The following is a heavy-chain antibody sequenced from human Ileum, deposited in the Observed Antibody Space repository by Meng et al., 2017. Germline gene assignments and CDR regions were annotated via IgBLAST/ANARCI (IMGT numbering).Heavy chain of an antibody. J-gene: IGHJ5*02. CDR3: ARKFCSSTSCYIDWFDP. CDR2: ISAYNGNT. D-gene: IGHD2-2*02. Sequence: GQGGQSGGEGKKPGASVKGSCKASGYTFTSYGISWVRQAPGQGLEWMGWISAYNGNTNYAQKLQGRVTMTTDTSTSTAYMELRSLRSDDTAVYYCARKFCSSTSCYIDWFDPWGQGTLVTVSS. CDR1: GYTFTSYG. V-gene: IGHV1-18*01.